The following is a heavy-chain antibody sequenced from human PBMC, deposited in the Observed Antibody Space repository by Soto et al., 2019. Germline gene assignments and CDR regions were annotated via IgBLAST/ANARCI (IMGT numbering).Heavy chain of an antibody. CDR3: ARSSYYYGSGYLDY. Sequence: SGPTLVNPTQTLTLTCTFSGFSLSTSGMCVSWIRQPPGKALEWLARIDWDDDKYYSTSLKTRLTTSKDTSKNQVVLTMTNMDPVDTATYYCARSSYYYGSGYLDYWGQGTLVTVSS. J-gene: IGHJ4*02. D-gene: IGHD3-10*01. V-gene: IGHV2-70*11. CDR2: IDWDDDK. CDR1: GFSLSTSGMC.